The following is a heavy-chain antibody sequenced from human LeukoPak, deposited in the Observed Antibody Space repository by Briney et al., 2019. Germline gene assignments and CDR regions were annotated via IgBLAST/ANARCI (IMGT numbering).Heavy chain of an antibody. D-gene: IGHD4-23*01. Sequence: GRSLRLSCAASGFTFSNYAMHWVRQAPGKGLEWMAIIWYDGSYKYYADSVKGRFTISRDNSKNTLYLQVNSLTAEDTAVYYCARGNSDAFDIWGHGTMVTVSS. CDR1: GFTFSNYA. J-gene: IGHJ3*02. V-gene: IGHV3-33*01. CDR3: ARGNSDAFDI. CDR2: IWYDGSYK.